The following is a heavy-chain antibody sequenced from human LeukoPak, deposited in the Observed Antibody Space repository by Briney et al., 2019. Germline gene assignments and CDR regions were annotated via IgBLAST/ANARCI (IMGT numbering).Heavy chain of an antibody. J-gene: IGHJ4*02. V-gene: IGHV3-23*01. D-gene: IGHD3-22*01. Sequence: GGSLRLSCAASGFTFSSYAMSWVRQAPGKGLEWVSAISGSGVSTYYADSVKGRFTISRDNSKNTLYLQMNSLRAEDTAVYYCARWLLLSRYFDYWGQGTLVTVSS. CDR2: ISGSGVST. CDR1: GFTFSSYA. CDR3: ARWLLLSRYFDY.